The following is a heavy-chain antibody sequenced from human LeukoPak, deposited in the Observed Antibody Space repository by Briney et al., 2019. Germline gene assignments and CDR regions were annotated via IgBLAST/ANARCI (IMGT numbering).Heavy chain of an antibody. CDR1: GGSFSGYY. CDR3: ARSRAAQAGYFDY. CDR2: INHSGST. V-gene: IGHV4-34*01. Sequence: SETLSLTCAVYGGSFSGYYWSWIRQPPGKGLEWIGEINHSGSTNYNPSLKSRVTISVDTSKNQFSLKLSSVTAADTAVYYCARSRAAQAGYFDYWGQGTLVTVSS. D-gene: IGHD6-25*01. J-gene: IGHJ4*02.